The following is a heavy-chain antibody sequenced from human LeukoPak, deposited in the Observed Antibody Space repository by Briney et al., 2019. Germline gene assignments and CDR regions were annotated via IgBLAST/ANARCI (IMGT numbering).Heavy chain of an antibody. Sequence: ASVKVSCKASGYTFTSYGISWVRQAPGQGLEWMGWISAYNGNTNYAQKLQGRVTMTTDTSTSTAYMELRSLRSDDTAVYYCARERVATYYYYGMDVWGQGTTVTVSS. V-gene: IGHV1-18*01. CDR3: ARERVATYYYYGMDV. CDR1: GYTFTSYG. CDR2: ISAYNGNT. D-gene: IGHD5-12*01. J-gene: IGHJ6*02.